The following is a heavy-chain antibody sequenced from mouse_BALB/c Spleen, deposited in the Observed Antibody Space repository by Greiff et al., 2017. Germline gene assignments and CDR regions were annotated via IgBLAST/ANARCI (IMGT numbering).Heavy chain of an antibody. Sequence: EVKLVESGGGLVQPGGSRKLSCAASGFTFSDYGMAWVRQAPGKGPEWVAFISNLAYSIYYADTVTGRFTISRENAKNTLYLEMSSLRSEDTAMYYCAREGDYGYYAMDYWGQGTSVTVSS. CDR2: ISNLAYSI. V-gene: IGHV5-15*02. J-gene: IGHJ4*01. D-gene: IGHD2-4*01. CDR1: GFTFSDYG. CDR3: AREGDYGYYAMDY.